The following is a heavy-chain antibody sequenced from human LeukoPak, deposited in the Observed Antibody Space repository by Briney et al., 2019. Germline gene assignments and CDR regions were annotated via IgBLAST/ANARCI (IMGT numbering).Heavy chain of an antibody. Sequence: SETLSLTCSVSDGSIRTYYWSWIRQSPGQGLEWIGNIYYRGDINYNPSLKSRVIISIDTSKNQFSLKVTSLTAADAAVYYCATNKDWAEADWGQGTLVIVSS. J-gene: IGHJ4*02. CDR1: DGSIRTYY. D-gene: IGHD3/OR15-3a*01. CDR2: IYYRGDI. V-gene: IGHV4-59*03. CDR3: ATNKDWAEAD.